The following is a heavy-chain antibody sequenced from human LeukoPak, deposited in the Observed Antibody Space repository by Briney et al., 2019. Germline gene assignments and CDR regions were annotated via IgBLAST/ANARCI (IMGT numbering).Heavy chain of an antibody. D-gene: IGHD2-15*01. CDR3: ARDCSGGSCPNLNDAFDI. CDR1: GYSFSDYY. CDR2: INPNSGGT. Sequence: ASVKVSCKASGYSFSDYYIHWVRQAPGQGLEWMGWINPNSGGTNYAQKFQGRVTMTRDTSISTAYMELSRLRSNDTAVYYCARDCSGGSCPNLNDAFDIWGQGTMVTVSS. J-gene: IGHJ3*02. V-gene: IGHV1-2*02.